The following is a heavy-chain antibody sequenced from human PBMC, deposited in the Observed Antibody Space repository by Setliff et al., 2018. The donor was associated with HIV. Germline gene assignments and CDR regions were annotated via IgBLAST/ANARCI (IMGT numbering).Heavy chain of an antibody. V-gene: IGHV1-3*01. CDR2: INAGNGNT. Sequence: ASVKVSCKASGYTFTSYAMHWVRQAPGQRLEWMGWINAGNGNTKYSQKFQGRVTITRDTSASTAYMELSSLRSEDTAVYYCARDGYSVGYCSSTSCYAADFDYWGQGTLVTVSS. CDR1: GYTFTSYA. CDR3: ARDGYSVGYCSSTSCYAADFDY. J-gene: IGHJ4*02. D-gene: IGHD2-2*01.